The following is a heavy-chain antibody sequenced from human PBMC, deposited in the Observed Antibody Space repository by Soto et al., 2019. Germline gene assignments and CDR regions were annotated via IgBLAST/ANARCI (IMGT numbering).Heavy chain of an antibody. Sequence: SETLSLTCAVYGGSFSDYYWGWIRQSPGKGLEWIGEINHSGSTNYNPSIKSRVTMAVDTSKNQFSLKLTSVTAADTAVYYCARVNWNFYGKTDYCAQGTLVTVSS. CDR3: ARVNWNFYGKTDY. V-gene: IGHV4-34*01. D-gene: IGHD1-1*01. CDR2: INHSGST. J-gene: IGHJ4*02. CDR1: GGSFSDYY.